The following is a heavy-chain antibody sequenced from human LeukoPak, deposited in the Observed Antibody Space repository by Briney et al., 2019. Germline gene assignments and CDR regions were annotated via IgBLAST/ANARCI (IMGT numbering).Heavy chain of an antibody. Sequence: PGGSLRLSCAASGFTFDDYAMHWVRQAPGKGLEWVSGISWNSGSIGYADSVKGRFTISRDNAKNSLYLQMNSLRAEDTALYYCAKDRGSSSSRSSAFDIWGQGTMVTVSS. CDR3: AKDRGSSSSRSSAFDI. CDR1: GFTFDDYA. D-gene: IGHD6-6*01. V-gene: IGHV3-9*01. J-gene: IGHJ3*02. CDR2: ISWNSGSI.